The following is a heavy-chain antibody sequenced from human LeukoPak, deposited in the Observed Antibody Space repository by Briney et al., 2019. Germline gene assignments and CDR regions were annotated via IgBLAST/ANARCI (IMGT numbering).Heavy chain of an antibody. CDR2: IYHSGST. CDR1: GYSISSGYY. CDR3: ARAPRD. J-gene: IGHJ4*02. V-gene: IGHV4-38-2*02. Sequence: SSETLSLTCTVSGYSISSGYYWGWIRQPPGKGLEWIGSIYHSGSTYYNPSLKSRVTISVDTSKNQFSLKLSSVTAADTAVYYCARAPRDWGQGTLVTVSS.